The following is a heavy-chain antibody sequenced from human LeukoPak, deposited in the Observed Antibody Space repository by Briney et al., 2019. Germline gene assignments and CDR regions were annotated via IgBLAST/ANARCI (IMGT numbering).Heavy chain of an antibody. CDR3: ARGPFSVGYGMDV. CDR1: GYTFTGYY. Sequence: ASVKVSCKASGYTFTGYYMHWVRQAPGQGLEWMGWINPNSGGTNYARKFQGWVTMTRHTSISTAYMELSRLRSDDTAVYYCARGPFSVGYGMDVWGQGTTVTVSS. J-gene: IGHJ6*02. V-gene: IGHV1-2*04. D-gene: IGHD6-25*01. CDR2: INPNSGGT.